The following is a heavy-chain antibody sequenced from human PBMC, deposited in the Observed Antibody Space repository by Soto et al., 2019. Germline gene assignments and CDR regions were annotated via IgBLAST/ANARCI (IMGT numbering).Heavy chain of an antibody. V-gene: IGHV4-34*02. CDR3: ARGGGSYYMDV. J-gene: IGHJ6*03. CDR2: INYSGST. D-gene: IGHD5-12*01. CDR1: GGSFIDYY. Sequence: QVQLQQWGAGLLKPSETLSLTCAVYGGSFIDYYWSWIRQPPGKGLEWIGDINYSGSTNYNPSLMSWVTISVDTSKNQFSLRLTSVTAADTGVYYCARGGGSYYMDVWDKGTPVTVSS.